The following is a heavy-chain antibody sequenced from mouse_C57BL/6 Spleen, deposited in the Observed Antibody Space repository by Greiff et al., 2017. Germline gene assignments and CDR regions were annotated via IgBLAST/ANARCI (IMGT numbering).Heavy chain of an antibody. Sequence: QVQLQQPGTELVKPGASVKLSCKASGYTFTSYWMHWVKQRPGQGLEWIGNIYPSNGGTNYNEKFKSKATLTVDKSSSTAYMQLSSLTSEDSAVYYCASRGYYYGSSLSDAMDYWGQGTSVTVSS. CDR3: ASRGYYYGSSLSDAMDY. CDR2: IYPSNGGT. V-gene: IGHV1-53*01. D-gene: IGHD1-1*01. CDR1: GYTFTSYW. J-gene: IGHJ4*01.